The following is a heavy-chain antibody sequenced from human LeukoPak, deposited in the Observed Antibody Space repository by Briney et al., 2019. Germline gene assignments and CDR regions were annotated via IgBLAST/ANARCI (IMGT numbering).Heavy chain of an antibody. V-gene: IGHV3-21*01. CDR2: ISSSSSYI. D-gene: IGHD6-19*01. CDR3: ARATAVAGFDY. J-gene: IGHJ4*02. Sequence: GGSLRLSCAASGFTVSSNDMSWVRQAPGKGLEWVSSISSSSSYIYYADSVKGRFTISRDNAKNSLYLQMNSLRAEDTAVYYCARATAVAGFDYWGQGTLVTVSS. CDR1: GFTVSSND.